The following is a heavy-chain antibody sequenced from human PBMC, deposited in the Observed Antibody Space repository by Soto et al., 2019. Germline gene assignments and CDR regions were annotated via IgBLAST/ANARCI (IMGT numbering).Heavy chain of an antibody. Sequence: SVKVSCKASGYTFTSYAMHWVRQAPGQRLEWMGWINAGNGNTEYSQKFQGRVTITRDTSASTAYMELSSLRSEDTAVYYCARGLGLYYFDYWGQGTLVTVSS. J-gene: IGHJ4*02. CDR2: INAGNGNT. V-gene: IGHV1-3*01. D-gene: IGHD1-26*01. CDR1: GYTFTSYA. CDR3: ARGLGLYYFDY.